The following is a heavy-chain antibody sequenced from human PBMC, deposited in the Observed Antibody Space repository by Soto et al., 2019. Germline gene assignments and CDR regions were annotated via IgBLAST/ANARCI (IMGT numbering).Heavy chain of an antibody. D-gene: IGHD3-16*01. J-gene: IGHJ6*02. CDR3: AKVGARDNYYYYGMDV. CDR1: GFTFSSYG. V-gene: IGHV3-23*01. Sequence: GGSLRLACAASGFTFSSYGMTWVRQAPGKGLEWVSFSSATGAGTYYADSVKGRFTISRDNAKNSLYLQMNSLRVEDTAVYYCAKVGARDNYYYYGMDVWGQGTTVTVSS. CDR2: SSATGAGT.